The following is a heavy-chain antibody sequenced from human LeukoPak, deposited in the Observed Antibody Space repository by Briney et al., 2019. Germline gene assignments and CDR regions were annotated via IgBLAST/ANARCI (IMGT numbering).Heavy chain of an antibody. D-gene: IGHD3-3*01. V-gene: IGHV1-69*05. J-gene: IGHJ4*02. CDR3: ARNDTVFGVVIAPFDY. CDR1: GGTFSSYA. CDR2: IIPIFGTA. Sequence: SVKVSCKASGGTFSSYAISWVRQAPGQGLEWMGRIIPIFGTANYAQKFQGRVTITTDESTSTAYMELSSLRSEDTAVYYCARNDTVFGVVIAPFDYWGQGTLVTVSS.